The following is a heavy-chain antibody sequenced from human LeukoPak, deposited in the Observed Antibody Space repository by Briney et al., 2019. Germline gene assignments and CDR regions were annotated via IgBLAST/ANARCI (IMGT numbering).Heavy chain of an antibody. V-gene: IGHV4-38-2*02. D-gene: IGHD6-19*01. CDR3: ARGKRSGWTWFDY. J-gene: IGHJ4*02. CDR1: GYSISSGYY. CDR2: IYHSGST. Sequence: SETLSLTCTVSGYSISSGYYWGWIRQPPGKGLEWIGSIYHSGSTYYNPSLKSRVTISVDTSKNQFSLKLSSVTAADTAVYYCARGKRSGWTWFDYWGQGTLVTVSS.